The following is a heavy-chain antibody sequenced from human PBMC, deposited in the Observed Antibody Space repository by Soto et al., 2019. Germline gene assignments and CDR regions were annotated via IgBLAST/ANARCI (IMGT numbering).Heavy chain of an antibody. J-gene: IGHJ5*02. V-gene: IGHV1-69*12. CDR1: GGTFSSYA. CDR3: ARRLVSYNWFDP. Sequence: QVELVQSGAEVKKPGSSVKVSCKASGGTFSSYAISWVRQAPGQGLEWMGGIIPIFGTANYAQKFQGRVTITADESTSTAYMELSRLRSEDTAVYYCARRLVSYNWFDPWGQGTLVTVSS. D-gene: IGHD3-16*02. CDR2: IIPIFGTA.